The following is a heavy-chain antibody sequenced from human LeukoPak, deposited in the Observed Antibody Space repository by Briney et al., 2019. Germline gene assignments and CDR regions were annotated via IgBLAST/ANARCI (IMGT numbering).Heavy chain of an antibody. J-gene: IGHJ4*02. Sequence: GGSLRLSCEASGFTFSDYSMNWVRQAPGKGLEWVSSITSSSSHKFHADSVKGRFTISRDNSKNTLYLQMNSLRAEDTAVYYCAKDTRTISCLDYWGQGTLVTVSS. CDR3: AKDTRTISCLDY. V-gene: IGHV3-21*04. D-gene: IGHD3-3*01. CDR2: ITSSSSHK. CDR1: GFTFSDYS.